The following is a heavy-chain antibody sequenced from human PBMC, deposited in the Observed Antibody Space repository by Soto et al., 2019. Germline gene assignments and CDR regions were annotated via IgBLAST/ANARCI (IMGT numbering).Heavy chain of an antibody. Sequence: QTLSLTCAMSRVSVSTNSVAWNWIRQSPSRGLEWLGRTYYRSKWHDDYAVPVKSRMTINAAPTKNQFPLQLSSMTPEDSAVYYCARAPPGGYYFDYWGQGTLVTVSS. D-gene: IGHD5-12*01. CDR1: RVSVSTNSVA. CDR3: ARAPPGGYYFDY. J-gene: IGHJ4*02. CDR2: TYYRSKWHD. V-gene: IGHV6-1*01.